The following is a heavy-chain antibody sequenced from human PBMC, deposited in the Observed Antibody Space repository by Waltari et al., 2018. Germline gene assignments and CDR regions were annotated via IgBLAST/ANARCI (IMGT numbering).Heavy chain of an antibody. CDR3: ARWGSGSQGCYFDY. CDR2: IYYSGST. D-gene: IGHD1-26*01. J-gene: IGHJ4*02. Sequence: QLQLQESGPGLVKPSETLSLTCTVSGGSISSSSYYWGWLRQPPGKGLEWIGSIYYSGSTYYNPSLKSRVTISVDTSKNQFSLKLSSVTAADTAVYYCARWGSGSQGCYFDYWGQGTLVTVSS. V-gene: IGHV4-39*01. CDR1: GGSISSSSYY.